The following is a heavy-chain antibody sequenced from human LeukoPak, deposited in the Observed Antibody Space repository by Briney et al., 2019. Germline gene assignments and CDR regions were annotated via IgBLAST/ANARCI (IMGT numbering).Heavy chain of an antibody. J-gene: IGHJ3*02. V-gene: IGHV4-39*01. D-gene: IGHD5-12*01. CDR1: GGSITNNNYY. CDR3: AIHTRPGDSGYENAFDI. CDR2: LYYSGST. Sequence: PSETLSLTCTVSGGSITNNNYYWDWIRQPPGKGLEWIVDLYYSGSTHYNPSLKSRFTISVDTSKNQFSQKLNSVTAADAAVYYCAIHTRPGDSGYENAFDIWGQGTMVTVSS.